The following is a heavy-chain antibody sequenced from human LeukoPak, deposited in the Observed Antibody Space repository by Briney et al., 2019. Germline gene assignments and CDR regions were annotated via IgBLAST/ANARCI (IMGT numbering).Heavy chain of an antibody. D-gene: IGHD6-13*01. Sequence: GGSLRLSCSASGFTFRNYAMPWVRQAPGKGLEYVSAISGNGDSTYYADSVKGTFTISRDNSKNTLYLQMSSLGAEDTAVYYCVKGGIAAADNYFDYWGQGTLVTVSS. V-gene: IGHV3-64D*06. CDR2: ISGNGDST. J-gene: IGHJ4*02. CDR1: GFTFRNYA. CDR3: VKGGIAAADNYFDY.